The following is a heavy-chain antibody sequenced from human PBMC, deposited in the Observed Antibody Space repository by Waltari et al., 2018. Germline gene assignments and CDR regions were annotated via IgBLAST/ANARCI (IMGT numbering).Heavy chain of an antibody. V-gene: IGHV1-69*02. D-gene: IGHD3-22*01. Sequence: QVQLVQSGAEVKKPGSSVKVSCKASGGTFSSYTISWVRQAPGQGLELMGRIIPILGIANYAQKFQGRVTITADKSTSTAYMELSSLRSEDTAVYYCAREGVGDSSGYYPLDYWGQGTLVTVSS. CDR3: AREGVGDSSGYYPLDY. J-gene: IGHJ4*02. CDR1: GGTFSSYT. CDR2: IIPILGIA.